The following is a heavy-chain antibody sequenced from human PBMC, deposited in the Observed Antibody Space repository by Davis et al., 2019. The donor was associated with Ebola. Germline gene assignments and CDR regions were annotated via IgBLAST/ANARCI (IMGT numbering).Heavy chain of an antibody. Sequence: SETLSLTCTVSGGSISSSSYYWGWIRQPPGKGLEWIGSIYYSGSTYYNPSLKSRVTISVDTSKNQFSLKPSSVTAADTAVYYCGGGILWISWGQGTLVTVSS. CDR3: GGGILWIS. V-gene: IGHV4-39*01. CDR1: GGSISSSSYY. J-gene: IGHJ4*02. D-gene: IGHD2-21*01. CDR2: IYYSGST.